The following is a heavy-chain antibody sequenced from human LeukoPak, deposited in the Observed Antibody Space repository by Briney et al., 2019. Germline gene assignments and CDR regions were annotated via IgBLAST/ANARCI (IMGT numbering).Heavy chain of an antibody. J-gene: IGHJ4*02. Sequence: ASVKVSCKASGYTFTSYDINWVRQAPGQGLEWMGIINPSGGSTSYAQKFQGRVTMTRDTSTSTVYMELSSLRSEDTAVYYCARDSVGFDYWGQGTLVTVSS. CDR1: GYTFTSYD. V-gene: IGHV1-46*01. CDR2: INPSGGST. CDR3: ARDSVGFDY. D-gene: IGHD2-2*01.